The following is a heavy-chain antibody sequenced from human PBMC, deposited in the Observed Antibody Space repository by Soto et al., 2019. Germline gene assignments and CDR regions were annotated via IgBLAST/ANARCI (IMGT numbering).Heavy chain of an antibody. CDR2: ISSSSSTI. D-gene: IGHD2-2*02. CDR3: ARDRYCSSTSCYTAFDY. Sequence: PGGSLRLSCAASGFTFSSYSMNWVRQAPGKGLEWVSYISSSSSTIYYADSVKGRFTISGDNAKNSLYLQMNSLRAEDTAVYYCARDRYCSSTSCYTAFDYWGQGTLVTVSS. CDR1: GFTFSSYS. V-gene: IGHV3-48*01. J-gene: IGHJ4*02.